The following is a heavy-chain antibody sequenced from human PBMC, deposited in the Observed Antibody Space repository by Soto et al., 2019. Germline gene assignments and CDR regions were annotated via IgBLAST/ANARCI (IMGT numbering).Heavy chain of an antibody. D-gene: IGHD2-21*01. CDR3: VRVGVVARPY. CDR2: ISSDGATM. J-gene: IGHJ4*02. Sequence: WGSLRLSCEGSGLTIIKFEMTWVRQAPGKGLEWVSSISSDGATMYYADSVKGRFTISRDNDKNSLYLQMNSLKGEDTATYYCVRVGVVARPYWGQGTPVTVSS. V-gene: IGHV3-48*03. CDR1: GLTIIKFE.